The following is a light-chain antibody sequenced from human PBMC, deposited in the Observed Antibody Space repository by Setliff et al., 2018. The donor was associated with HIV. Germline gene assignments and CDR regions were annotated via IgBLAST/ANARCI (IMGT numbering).Light chain of an antibody. J-gene: IGLJ1*01. Sequence: QSVLTQPPSVSGAPGQRVTISCTGRSSNIGAGYDVHWYQQLPGTVPKVLIYDNTNRPSGVPDRFSGSKSGTSASLAITGLQAEDEADYYCSSYTITSTPYVFGTGTKVTVL. CDR1: SSNIGAGYD. CDR2: DNT. CDR3: SSYTITSTPYV. V-gene: IGLV1-40*01.